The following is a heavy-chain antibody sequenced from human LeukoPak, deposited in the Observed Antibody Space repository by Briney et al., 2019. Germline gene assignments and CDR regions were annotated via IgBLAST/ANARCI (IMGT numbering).Heavy chain of an antibody. J-gene: IGHJ4*02. CDR3: AGDLGPKYSSSWYDY. CDR1: GGSISRYY. Sequence: PSETLSLTCTVSGGSISRYYWSWIRQPPGKGLEWIGYIYYSGSTNYNPSRKRRVTISVDTSKNQSSLKLSSVTAADTAVYYCAGDLGPKYSSSWYDYWGQGTLVTVSS. CDR2: IYYSGST. V-gene: IGHV4-59*01. D-gene: IGHD6-13*01.